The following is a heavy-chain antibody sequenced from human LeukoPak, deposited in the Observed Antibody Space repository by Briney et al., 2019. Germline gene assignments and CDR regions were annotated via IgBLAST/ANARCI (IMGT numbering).Heavy chain of an antibody. CDR1: GFDFDNYW. D-gene: IGHD1-26*01. J-gene: IGHJ4*02. V-gene: IGHV3-23*01. Sequence: GGSLRLSCAASGFDFDNYWMTWVRQAPGKGLEWVSAISGSGGSTYYADSVKGRFTISRDNSKNTLYLQMNSLRAEDTAVYYCAKDLEGFVGAIDYWGQGTLVTVSS. CDR2: ISGSGGST. CDR3: AKDLEGFVGAIDY.